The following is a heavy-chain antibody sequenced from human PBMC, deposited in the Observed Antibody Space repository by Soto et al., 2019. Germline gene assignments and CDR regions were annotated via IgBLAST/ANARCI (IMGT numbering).Heavy chain of an antibody. D-gene: IGHD4-17*01. Sequence: PSEPLSLTCAVSGGPITSGGYSWSWIRQPPGKGLEWIGYIYHSGGTYYNPSLKSRVTLSINRTKTQFSLKLKSVTAADTAVYFCARTMTTSGCFDPWGHGTLVTVSS. CDR3: ARTMTTSGCFDP. J-gene: IGHJ5*02. CDR2: IYHSGGT. V-gene: IGHV4-30-2*01. CDR1: GGPITSGGYS.